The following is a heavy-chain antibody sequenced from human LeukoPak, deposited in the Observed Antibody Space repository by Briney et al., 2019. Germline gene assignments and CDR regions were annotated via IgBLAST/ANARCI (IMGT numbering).Heavy chain of an antibody. CDR3: AKSYYYDSSPFDY. J-gene: IGHJ4*02. CDR1: GFPFSSYW. D-gene: IGHD3-22*01. Sequence: GGSLRLSCAASGFPFSSYWMSWVRQAPGKGLEWVANINQYGSDKYYVNSVKGRFTISRDNAKNSLYLQMNSLRAEDTALYYCAKSYYYDSSPFDYWGQGTLVTVSS. V-gene: IGHV3-7*03. CDR2: INQYGSDK.